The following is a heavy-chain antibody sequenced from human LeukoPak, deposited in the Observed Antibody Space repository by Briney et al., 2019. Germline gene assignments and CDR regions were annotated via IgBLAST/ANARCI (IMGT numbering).Heavy chain of an antibody. CDR1: GGTFSSYA. CDR2: IIPIFGTA. CDR3: ARDPGIAAAVPDWYFDL. Sequence: SVKVSCKASGGTFSSYAISWVRQAPGQGLEWMGGIIPIFGTANYAQKFQGRVTMTRDTSTSTVYMELSSLRSEDTAVYYCARDPGIAAAVPDWYFDLWGRGTLVTVSS. V-gene: IGHV1-69*05. J-gene: IGHJ2*01. D-gene: IGHD6-13*01.